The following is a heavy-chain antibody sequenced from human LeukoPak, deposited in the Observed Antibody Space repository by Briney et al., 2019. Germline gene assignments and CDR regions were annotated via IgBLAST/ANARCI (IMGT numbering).Heavy chain of an antibody. J-gene: IGHJ5*02. D-gene: IGHD3-9*01. V-gene: IGHV4-59*08. CDR2: IYYSGRT. CDR1: GGSISSYY. Sequence: SETLSLTCTVSGGSISSYYWSWIRQSPGKGLEWIGYIYYSGRTNYNPSLKSRVTISVDTSKNQFSLKLSSVTAADTAVYYCARRVSYFDWLGRVTESGFDPWGQGTLVTVSS. CDR3: ARRVSYFDWLGRVTESGFDP.